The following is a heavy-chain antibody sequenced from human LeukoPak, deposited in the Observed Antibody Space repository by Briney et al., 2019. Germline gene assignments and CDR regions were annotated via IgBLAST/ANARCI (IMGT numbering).Heavy chain of an antibody. V-gene: IGHV1-69*04. CDR2: IIPILGIA. Sequence: ASVKVSCKASGGTFSSYAISWVRQAPGQGLEWMGRIIPILGIANYAQKFQGRVTTTADKSTSTAYMELSSLRSEDTAVYYCARIGSGSYYFALDYWGQGTLVTVSS. J-gene: IGHJ4*02. CDR3: ARIGSGSYYFALDY. CDR1: GGTFSSYA. D-gene: IGHD3-10*01.